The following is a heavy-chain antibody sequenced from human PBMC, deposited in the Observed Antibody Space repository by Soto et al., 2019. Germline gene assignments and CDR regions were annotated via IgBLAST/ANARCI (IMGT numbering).Heavy chain of an antibody. CDR3: AKEVAGGWYCFDY. J-gene: IGHJ4*02. V-gene: IGHV3-23*01. D-gene: IGHD2-15*01. CDR2: ISDSDGST. Sequence: EVQLLESGGGLVQPGGSLTLSCAASGFTFSTYAMTWVRQAPGKGLEWVSTISDSDGSTYYADSVKGRFTISRDNSKNTVYLQMNSLRAEDTEVYYCAKEVAGGWYCFDYWGQGTLVTVSS. CDR1: GFTFSTYA.